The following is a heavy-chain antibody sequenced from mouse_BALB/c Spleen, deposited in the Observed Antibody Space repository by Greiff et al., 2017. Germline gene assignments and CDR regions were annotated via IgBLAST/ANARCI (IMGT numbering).Heavy chain of an antibody. Sequence: EVQLQESGPGLVKPSQSLSLTCTVTGYSITSDYAWNWIRQFPGNKLEWMGYISYSGSTSYNPSLKSRISITRDTSKNQFFLQLNSVTTEDTATYYCARGGNPSFDYWGQGTTLTVSS. J-gene: IGHJ2*01. CDR2: ISYSGST. D-gene: IGHD2-1*01. CDR1: GYSITSDYA. V-gene: IGHV3-2*02. CDR3: ARGGNPSFDY.